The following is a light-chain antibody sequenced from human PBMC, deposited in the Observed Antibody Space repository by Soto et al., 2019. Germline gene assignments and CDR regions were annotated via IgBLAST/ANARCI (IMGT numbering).Light chain of an antibody. CDR2: EAS. J-gene: IGKJ4*01. CDR3: PHCGASPLT. CDR1: QGIRHY. V-gene: IGKV1-27*01. Sequence: QMRMSPSPLTASLGDRVTITCRASQGIRHYLAWYQHKPGKVPKLLIYEASNLQSGVPSRFSCSGTGAYVTLTICRLEREDAAVFYWPHCGASPLTFGGGTKVDI.